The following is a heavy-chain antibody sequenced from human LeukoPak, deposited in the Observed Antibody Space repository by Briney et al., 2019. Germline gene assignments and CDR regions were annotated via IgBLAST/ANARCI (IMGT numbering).Heavy chain of an antibody. Sequence: GGSLRLSCIVSGFTFSDYYMPWVRQAPGQGLEWLSSISSSGGTTYYADSVKGRFTISRDNSKKSLYLQINGLTADDTAVYFCAKDKRDEILGVVRTTMDYWGQGIRVTVSS. D-gene: IGHD3-3*01. CDR3: AKDKRDEILGVVRTTMDY. J-gene: IGHJ4*02. CDR1: GFTFSDYY. V-gene: IGHV3-11*01. CDR2: ISSSGGTT.